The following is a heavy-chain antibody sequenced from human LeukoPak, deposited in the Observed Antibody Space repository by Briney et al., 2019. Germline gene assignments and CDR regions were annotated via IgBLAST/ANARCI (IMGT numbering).Heavy chain of an antibody. D-gene: IGHD2-2*01. CDR1: GFTFSSYG. J-gene: IGHJ4*02. CDR3: SGSPQYCSSTSCYALFDY. V-gene: IGHV3-30*03. Sequence: GALRLSCAASGFTFSSYGMHWVRQAPGKGLGGVAVISYEGSNKYYADSVKGRFTISRDNSKNTLYLQMNSLRAEDTAVYYCSGSPQYCSSTSCYALFDYWGQGTLVTVSS. CDR2: ISYEGSNK.